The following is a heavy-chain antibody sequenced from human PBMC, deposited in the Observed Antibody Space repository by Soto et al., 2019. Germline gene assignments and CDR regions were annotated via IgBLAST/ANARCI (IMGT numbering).Heavy chain of an antibody. CDR3: ARDAPKAQANCSSTSCYKVDDYYYGMDV. Sequence: SSETLSLTCTVSGGSISSYYWSWIRQPPGKGLEWIGYIYYSGSTNYNPSLKSRVTISVDTSKNQFSLKLSSVTAADTAVYYCARDAPKAQANCSSTSCYKVDDYYYGMDVWGQGTTVTVSS. CDR2: IYYSGST. J-gene: IGHJ6*01. CDR1: GGSISSYY. V-gene: IGHV4-59*01. D-gene: IGHD2-2*02.